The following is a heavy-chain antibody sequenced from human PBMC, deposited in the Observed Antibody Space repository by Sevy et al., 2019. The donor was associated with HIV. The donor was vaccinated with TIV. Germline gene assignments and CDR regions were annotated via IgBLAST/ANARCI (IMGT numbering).Heavy chain of an antibody. V-gene: IGHV3-33*01. D-gene: IGHD6-13*01. CDR2: IWYDGTNK. Sequence: GGSLRLSCAASGFTFSSYGMHWVRQAPGKGLEWVAVIWYDGTNKYYADSVKGRFTISRDNSKNTLYLQMNSLRAEDTAVYYCARVKGGRSWLPLVSYYGMDVWGQGTTVTVSS. CDR1: GFTFSSYG. J-gene: IGHJ6*02. CDR3: ARVKGGRSWLPLVSYYGMDV.